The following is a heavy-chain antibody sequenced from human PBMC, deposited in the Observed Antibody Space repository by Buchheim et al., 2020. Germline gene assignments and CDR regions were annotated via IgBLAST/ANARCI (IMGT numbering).Heavy chain of an antibody. CDR1: GFTFSSYG. CDR3: AKDGHFYYDSSGVDY. J-gene: IGHJ4*02. CDR2: IRYDGSNK. D-gene: IGHD3-22*01. V-gene: IGHV3-30*02. Sequence: QVQLVESGGGVVQPGRSLRLSCAASGFTFSSYGMHWVRQAPGKGLEWVAFIRYDGSNKYYADSVKGRFTISRDNSKNTLSLQMNSLRAEDTAVYYCAKDGHFYYDSSGVDYWGQGTL.